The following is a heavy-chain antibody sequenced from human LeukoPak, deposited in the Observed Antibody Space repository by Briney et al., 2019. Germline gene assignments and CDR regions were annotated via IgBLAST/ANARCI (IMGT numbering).Heavy chain of an antibody. CDR2: IDWSGQAS. CDR1: GFSNADYG. D-gene: IGHD2-15*01. V-gene: IGHV3-20*04. J-gene: IGHJ4*02. CDR3: ARDLSATWYSLAF. Sequence: GGSLRLSCVGAGFSNADYGMSWVRQVPGKGLEWVSVIDWSGQASEYADSVRGRFIISRDNAENSLYLQMNSLRPEDTGLYYCARDLSATWYSLAFWGQGTLVTVSS.